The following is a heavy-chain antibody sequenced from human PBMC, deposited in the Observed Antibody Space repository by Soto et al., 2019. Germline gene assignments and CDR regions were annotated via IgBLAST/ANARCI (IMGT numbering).Heavy chain of an antibody. J-gene: IGHJ4*02. CDR1: GGSISAYY. D-gene: IGHD3-22*01. Sequence: KPSETLSLTCTVSGGSISAYYWNWVRQPPGKGLEWIGNIYYTGSTGSTNYNPSLKSRVTMSVDTSKNQFSLRLSSVTAADTAVYYCARDPHYTDSSGYYVSSGNFDSWGQGILVTVSS. CDR2: IYYTGSTGST. V-gene: IGHV4-59*12. CDR3: ARDPHYTDSSGYYVSSGNFDS.